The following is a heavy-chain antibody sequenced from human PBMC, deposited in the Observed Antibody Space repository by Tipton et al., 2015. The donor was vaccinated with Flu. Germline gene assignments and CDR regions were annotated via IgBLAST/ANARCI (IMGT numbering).Heavy chain of an antibody. CDR1: GFTVSTSY. J-gene: IGHJ4*02. Sequence: SLRPSCAVSGFTVSTSYMSWVRQPPGKGLEWVSIVYDDGRTYYADSVEGRFAISRDNSKNILYLQMNSLRADDTAVYFCARDEGGTYPDWGQGTLVTVSS. D-gene: IGHD1-14*01. CDR2: VYDDGRT. CDR3: ARDEGGTYPD. V-gene: IGHV3-53*01.